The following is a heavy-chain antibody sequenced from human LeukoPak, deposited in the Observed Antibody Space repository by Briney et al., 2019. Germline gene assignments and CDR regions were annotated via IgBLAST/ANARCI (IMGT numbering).Heavy chain of an antibody. V-gene: IGHV4-31*03. CDR1: GGSISSGGYY. D-gene: IGHD5-12*01. Sequence: KASETLSLTCTVSGGSISSGGYYWSWIRQHPGKGLEWIGYIYYSGSTYYNPSLKSRVTISVDTSKNQFSLKLSSVTAADTAVYYCARDRFGGYPNWFDPWGQGTLVTVSS. J-gene: IGHJ5*02. CDR2: IYYSGST. CDR3: ARDRFGGYPNWFDP.